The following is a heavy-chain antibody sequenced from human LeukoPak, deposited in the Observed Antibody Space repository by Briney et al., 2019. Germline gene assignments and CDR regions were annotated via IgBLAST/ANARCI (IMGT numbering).Heavy chain of an antibody. Sequence: AGGSLRLSCAASGFTFSSYEMNWVRQAPGKGLEWVSYISTSGSTIYYADSVKGRFTISRDNSKNTLYLQMNSLRAEDTAVYYCAKVYGDYVTYYFDYWGQGTLVTVSS. CDR3: AKVYGDYVTYYFDY. CDR2: ISTSGSTI. J-gene: IGHJ4*02. CDR1: GFTFSSYE. D-gene: IGHD4-17*01. V-gene: IGHV3-48*03.